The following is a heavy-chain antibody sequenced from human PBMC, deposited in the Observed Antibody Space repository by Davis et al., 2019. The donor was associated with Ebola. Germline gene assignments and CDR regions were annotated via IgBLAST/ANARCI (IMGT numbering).Heavy chain of an antibody. Sequence: GESLKISCAASGFTFSSYAMHWVRQAPGKGLEWVAVISYDGSNKYYADSVKGRFTISRDNSKNTLYLQMNSLRAEDTAVYYCARDLNSYGYFDYWGQGTLVTVSS. CDR2: ISYDGSNK. D-gene: IGHD5-18*01. V-gene: IGHV3-30-3*01. CDR3: ARDLNSYGYFDY. J-gene: IGHJ4*02. CDR1: GFTFSSYA.